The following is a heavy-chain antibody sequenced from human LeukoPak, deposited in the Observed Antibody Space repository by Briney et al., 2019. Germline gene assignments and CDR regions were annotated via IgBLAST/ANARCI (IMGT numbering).Heavy chain of an antibody. CDR3: ANVFGADTY. D-gene: IGHD2-21*01. V-gene: IGHV4-39*01. CDR2: IYYSGST. CDR1: GGSNSTGSYY. J-gene: IGHJ4*02. Sequence: SETLSLPCTVSGGSNSTGSYYWGWIRQPPGKGLEWIASIYYSGSTYYNPSLKSRVTISVDTSKNQFSLKLSSVTAADTAVYYCANVFGADTYWGQGTLVTVSS.